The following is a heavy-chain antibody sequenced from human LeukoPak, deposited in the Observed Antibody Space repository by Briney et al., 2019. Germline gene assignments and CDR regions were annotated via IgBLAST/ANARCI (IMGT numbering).Heavy chain of an antibody. V-gene: IGHV3-23*01. J-gene: IGHJ4*02. CDR2: ISGSGGST. D-gene: IGHD3-16*01. CDR1: GFSLSSYS. Sequence: GGSLRLSCVASGFSLSSYSMSWVRQPPGKGLEWVSAISGSGGSTYYADSVKGRFTISRDNSKNTLYLQMNSLRAEDTAVYYCAKAPTVWAPVDYWGQGTLVTVSS. CDR3: AKAPTVWAPVDY.